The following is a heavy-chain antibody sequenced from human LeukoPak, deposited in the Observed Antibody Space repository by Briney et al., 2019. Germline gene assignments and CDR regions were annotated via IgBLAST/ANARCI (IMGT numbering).Heavy chain of an antibody. CDR3: AKVGVPFDS. CDR1: GFTFSSYA. V-gene: IGHV3-23*01. J-gene: IGHJ4*02. D-gene: IGHD2-8*01. CDR2: ISASGGST. Sequence: GGSRRLSCAASGFTFSSYAMSWVRQAPGKGLEWVSAISASGGSTYYADSVKGRFTISRDNPKNTLYLQMNSLRAEDTAVYYCAKVGVPFDSWGQGTLVTVSS.